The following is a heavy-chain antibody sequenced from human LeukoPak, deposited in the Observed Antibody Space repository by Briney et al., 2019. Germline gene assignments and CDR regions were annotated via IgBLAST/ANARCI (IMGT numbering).Heavy chain of an antibody. Sequence: PGGSLRLSCAASGFTFSSYAMSWVRQAPGKGLEWVSAISGSGGSTYYADSVKGWFTISRDNSKNTLYLQMNSLRAEDTAVYYCASRGGYCSSTSCPLDYWGQGTLVTVSS. D-gene: IGHD2-2*01. CDR3: ASRGGYCSSTSCPLDY. CDR1: GFTFSSYA. V-gene: IGHV3-23*01. CDR2: ISGSGGST. J-gene: IGHJ4*02.